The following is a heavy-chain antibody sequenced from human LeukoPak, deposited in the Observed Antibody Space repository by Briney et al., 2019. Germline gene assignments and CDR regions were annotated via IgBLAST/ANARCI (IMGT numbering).Heavy chain of an antibody. D-gene: IGHD3-10*01. CDR2: ISYDGSNK. J-gene: IGHJ4*02. CDR3: ARDSLGDPTYYFDY. Sequence: PGGSLRLSCAASGFTFSSYAMHWVRQAPGKGLEWVAVISYDGSNKYYADSVKGRFTISRDNSKNTLYLQMNSLRAEDTAVYYCARDSLGDPTYYFDYWGQGTLVTVSS. V-gene: IGHV3-30*04. CDR1: GFTFSSYA.